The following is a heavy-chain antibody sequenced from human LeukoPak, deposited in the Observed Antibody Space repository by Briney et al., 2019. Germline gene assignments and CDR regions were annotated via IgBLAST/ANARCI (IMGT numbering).Heavy chain of an antibody. CDR3: ASGGMGARKYYSDPFDY. V-gene: IGHV3-53*01. D-gene: IGHD3-10*01. Sequence: GGSLRLSCAASGFTVSSNYMSWVRQAPEKGLAWVSILYSRGSTYYADSVKGRFTISRDDSKNTLYLQMNSLSAEDTAVYYCASGGMGARKYYSDPFDYWGQGTLVTVPS. J-gene: IGHJ4*02. CDR2: LYSRGST. CDR1: GFTVSSNY.